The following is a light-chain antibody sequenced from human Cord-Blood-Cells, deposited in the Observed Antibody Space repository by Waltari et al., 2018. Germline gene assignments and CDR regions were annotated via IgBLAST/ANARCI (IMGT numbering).Light chain of an antibody. J-gene: IGLJ1*01. V-gene: IGLV2-14*01. Sequence: QSALTQPASVSGSPGQSITISCTGTSSDVGGYNYVSWYQQHLGNAPKLMIYDVSKRPSVVSNRFSGSKSGNTASLTISGLQAEDEADYYCSSYTSSSTLYVFGTGTKVTVL. CDR3: SSYTSSSTLYV. CDR1: SSDVGGYNY. CDR2: DVS.